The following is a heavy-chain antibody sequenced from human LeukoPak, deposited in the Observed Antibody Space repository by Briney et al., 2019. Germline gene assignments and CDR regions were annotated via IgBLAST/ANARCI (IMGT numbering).Heavy chain of an antibody. CDR1: GYTFSSHT. CDR2: ISGYNGNT. Sequence: ASVKVSCKASGYTFSSHTITWVRQAPGQGLEWMGWISGYNGNTKYAQKLQGRVTMTTDTSTSTAYMELRSLRSDDTAVYYCARGLPPRRNYDSSGYYSYYFDYWGQGTLVTVSS. CDR3: ARGLPPRRNYDSSGYYSYYFDY. D-gene: IGHD3-22*01. J-gene: IGHJ4*02. V-gene: IGHV1-18*01.